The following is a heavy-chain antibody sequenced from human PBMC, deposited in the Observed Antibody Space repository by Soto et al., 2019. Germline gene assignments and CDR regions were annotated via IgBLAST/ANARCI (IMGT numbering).Heavy chain of an antibody. J-gene: IGHJ6*03. CDR2: TYYRSKWYN. CDR3: ARVVSRRGIAAAGPYYYYNMAV. CDR1: GDSVSSNSAA. V-gene: IGHV6-1*01. D-gene: IGHD6-13*01. Sequence: PSQTLSLTCAISGDSVSSNSAAWNWIRQSPSRGLEWLGRTYYRSKWYNDYAVSVKSRITINPDTSKNQFSLQLNSVTPEDTAVYYCARVVSRRGIAAAGPYYYYNMAVWGKGTTVTVSS.